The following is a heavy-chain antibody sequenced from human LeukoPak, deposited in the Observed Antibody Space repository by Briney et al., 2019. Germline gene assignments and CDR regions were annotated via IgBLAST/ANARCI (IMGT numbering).Heavy chain of an antibody. CDR3: AKDIGLYWPGRWGGAFDI. Sequence: PGWSLSLSCAATGFTFDDYAMHWVRQAPGKGLEWVSGISWSSCSIGYADSVKGRFTISRDNAKNSLYLKMDSPRADDTALYYRAKDIGLYWPGRWGGAFDIWGQGTMVTVSS. CDR2: ISWSSCSI. CDR1: GFTFDDYA. V-gene: IGHV3-9*01. D-gene: IGHD2-8*02. J-gene: IGHJ3*02.